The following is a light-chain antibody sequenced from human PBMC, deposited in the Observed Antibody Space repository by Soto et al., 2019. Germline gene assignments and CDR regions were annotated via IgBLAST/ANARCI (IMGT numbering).Light chain of an antibody. Sequence: QSALTQPASVSGSPGQSITISCTGTRSDVGGFNFVSWYQQHPGKAPTVLIYDVSDRPSGVSDRFSGSKSGNTASLTISGLQAEDEADYYCSSYTSISTYVFGTGTQLTVL. V-gene: IGLV2-14*01. J-gene: IGLJ1*01. CDR2: DVS. CDR3: SSYTSISTYV. CDR1: RSDVGGFNF.